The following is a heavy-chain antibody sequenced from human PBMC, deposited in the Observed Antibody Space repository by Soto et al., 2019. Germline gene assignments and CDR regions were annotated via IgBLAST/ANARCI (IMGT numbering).Heavy chain of an antibody. Sequence: VASVKVSCKTSGYTFNTYGVTWVRQAPGQGLEWIGWISTYNGDTNYAQSVQGRVTMTTDTSTSTAYMDLGSLRSDDTAVYYCARDYARRDWSDDSFDIWGQGTMVTVSS. CDR2: ISTYNGDT. J-gene: IGHJ3*02. V-gene: IGHV1-18*01. CDR1: GYTFNTYG. D-gene: IGHD3-9*01. CDR3: ARDYARRDWSDDSFDI.